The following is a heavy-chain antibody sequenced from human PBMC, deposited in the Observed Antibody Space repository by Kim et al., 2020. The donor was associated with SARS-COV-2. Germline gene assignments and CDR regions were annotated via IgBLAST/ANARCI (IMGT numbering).Heavy chain of an antibody. J-gene: IGHJ3*02. V-gene: IGHV4-28*01. CDR2: IYYSGST. D-gene: IGHD3-10*01. CDR3: ARSPGSGSGVDAFDI. Sequence: SETLSLTCAVSGYSISSSNWWGWIRQPPGKGLEWIGYIYYSGSTYYNPSLKSRVTMSVDTSKNQFSLKLSSVTAVDTAVYYCARSPGSGSGVDAFDIWGQGTMVTVSS. CDR1: GYSISSSNW.